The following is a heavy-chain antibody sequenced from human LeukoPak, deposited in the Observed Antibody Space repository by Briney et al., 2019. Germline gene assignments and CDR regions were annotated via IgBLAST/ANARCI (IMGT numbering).Heavy chain of an antibody. J-gene: IGHJ4*02. CDR1: GGSISSGSYY. CDR3: FGTPGWLQGTSFDY. CDR2: IYTSGST. Sequence: SQTLSLTCTVSGGSISSGSYYWSWIRQPAGKGLEWIGRIYTSGSTYYNPSLKSRVTISVDTSKNQFSLKLSSVTAADTAVYYCFGTPGWLQGTSFDYWGQGTLVTVSS. D-gene: IGHD5-24*01. V-gene: IGHV4-61*02.